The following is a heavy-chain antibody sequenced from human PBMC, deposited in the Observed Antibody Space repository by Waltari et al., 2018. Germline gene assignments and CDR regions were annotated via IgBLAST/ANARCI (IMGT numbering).Heavy chain of an antibody. J-gene: IGHJ5*02. Sequence: QVQLVQSGAEVKKPGSSVKVSCKASGGTFSSYAISWVRQAPGKGLAWMGGRIPIFGTANNAKKFQGRVTITADESTSTAYMGLSSLRSEDTAVYYCARGGVVVPAAPRYRFDPWGQGTLVTVSS. V-gene: IGHV1-69*01. CDR2: RIPIFGTA. D-gene: IGHD2-2*01. CDR1: GGTFSSYA. CDR3: ARGGVVVPAAPRYRFDP.